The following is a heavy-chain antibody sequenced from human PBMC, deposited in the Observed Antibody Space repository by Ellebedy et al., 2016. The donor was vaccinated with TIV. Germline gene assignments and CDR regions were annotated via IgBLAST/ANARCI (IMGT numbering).Heavy chain of an antibody. V-gene: IGHV4-34*01. D-gene: IGHD3-22*01. Sequence: MPSETLSLTCAVFGGSFSDNYWSWIRQTPGRGLEWIGEINHGGSTDYNPSLKSRATISVDTSRNHISLKMKSVTAADTAVYYCARSHSSEWYPSQYYFDDWGQGTLVTVSS. CDR3: ARSHSSEWYPSQYYFDD. CDR1: GGSFSDNY. CDR2: INHGGST. J-gene: IGHJ4*02.